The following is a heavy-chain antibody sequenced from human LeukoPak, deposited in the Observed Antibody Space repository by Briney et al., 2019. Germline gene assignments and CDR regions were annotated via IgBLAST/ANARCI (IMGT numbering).Heavy chain of an antibody. CDR2: IYYSGST. J-gene: IGHJ3*02. CDR1: GGSISSYY. Sequence: PSETLSLTCTVSGGSISSYYWSWIRQPPGKGLEWIGYIYYSGSTNYNPSLKSRVTISVDTSKNQFSLKLSSVTAADTAVYYCARGSGSYSHAFDIWGQGTMVTVSS. CDR3: ARGSGSYSHAFDI. D-gene: IGHD1-26*01. V-gene: IGHV4-59*01.